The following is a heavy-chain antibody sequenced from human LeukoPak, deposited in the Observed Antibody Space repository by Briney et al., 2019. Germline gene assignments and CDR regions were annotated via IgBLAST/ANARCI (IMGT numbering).Heavy chain of an antibody. CDR3: ARDPGIGYCSGGSCYSSLNNWFDP. V-gene: IGHV4-4*07. J-gene: IGHJ5*02. CDR2: IYTSGST. Sequence: SETLSLTCTVSGGSISSYYWSWIRQPAGKGLEWIGRIYTSGSTNYNPSLKSRVTMSVDTSKNQFSLQLSSVTAADTAVYYCARDPGIGYCSGGSCYSSLNNWFDPWGQETLVTVSS. CDR1: GGSISSYY. D-gene: IGHD2-15*01.